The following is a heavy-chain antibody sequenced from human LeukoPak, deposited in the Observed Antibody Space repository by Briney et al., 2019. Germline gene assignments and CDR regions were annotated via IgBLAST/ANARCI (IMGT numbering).Heavy chain of an antibody. CDR2: IYYSGST. V-gene: IGHV4-59*01. CDR1: GGSISSYY. Sequence: SETLSLTCTVSGGSISSYYWSWIRQPPGKGLEWIGYIYYSGSTNYNPSLKSRVTISVDTSKNQFSLKLSSVTAADTAVYYCARAPTLDIVVVPAAADTDRHEYYFDYWGQGTLVTVSS. CDR3: ARAPTLDIVVVPAAADTDRHEYYFDY. D-gene: IGHD2-2*01. J-gene: IGHJ4*02.